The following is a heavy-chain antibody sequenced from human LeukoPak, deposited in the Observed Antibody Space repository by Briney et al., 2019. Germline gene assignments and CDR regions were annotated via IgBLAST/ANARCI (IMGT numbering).Heavy chain of an antibody. V-gene: IGHV3-23*01. CDR3: AKRGGNRRGETCYGGIDV. CDR2: IGGSGTST. Sequence: GGSLRLSCAASGFTFSSYATSWVRQAPGKGLEWVSAIGGSGTSTYYADSVKGRFTISRDKSKNTLYLQMSSLRAEDTALYYCAKRGGNRRGETCYGGIDVWGQGTTVTVSS. D-gene: IGHD2-15*01. J-gene: IGHJ6*02. CDR1: GFTFSSYA.